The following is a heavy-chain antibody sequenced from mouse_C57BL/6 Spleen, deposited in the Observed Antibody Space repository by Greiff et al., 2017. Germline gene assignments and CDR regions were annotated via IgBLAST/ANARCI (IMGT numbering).Heavy chain of an antibody. V-gene: IGHV1-5*01. CDR1: GYTFTSYW. CDR3: TVITTVVATRYAMDY. Sequence: VQLQQSGTVLARPGASVKMSCKTSGYTFTSYWMHWVKQRPGQGLEWIGAIYPGNSDTSYNQKFKGKAKLTAVTSASPAYMELSSLTNEDSAVYYCTVITTVVATRYAMDYWGQGTSVTVSS. J-gene: IGHJ4*01. D-gene: IGHD1-1*01. CDR2: IYPGNSDT.